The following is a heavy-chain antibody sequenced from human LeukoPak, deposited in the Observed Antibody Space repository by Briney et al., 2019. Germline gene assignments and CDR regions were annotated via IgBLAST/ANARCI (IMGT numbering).Heavy chain of an antibody. CDR2: ISWNSGSI. Sequence: GRSLRLSCAASGFTFDDYAMHWVRQAPGKGLEWVSGISWNSGSIDYADSVKGRFTISRDNAKNSLYLQMNSLRAEDTALYYCAKDIGEGAVAASDYYYGMDVWGKGTTVTVSS. CDR1: GFTFDDYA. V-gene: IGHV3-9*01. CDR3: AKDIGEGAVAASDYYYGMDV. J-gene: IGHJ6*04. D-gene: IGHD6-19*01.